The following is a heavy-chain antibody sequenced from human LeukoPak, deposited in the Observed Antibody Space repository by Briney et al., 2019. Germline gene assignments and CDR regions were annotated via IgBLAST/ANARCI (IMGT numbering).Heavy chain of an antibody. Sequence: SETLSLTCTVSGGSISSSSYYWGWIRQPPGKGLEWIGSIYYSGSTYYNPSLKSRVTISVDTSKNQFSLKLSSVTAADTAVYYCARIGTICSSSSEGGIDYWGQGSLVTVSS. J-gene: IGHJ4*02. D-gene: IGHD6-6*01. CDR3: ARIGTICSSSSEGGIDY. V-gene: IGHV4-39*07. CDR1: GGSISSSSYY. CDR2: IYYSGST.